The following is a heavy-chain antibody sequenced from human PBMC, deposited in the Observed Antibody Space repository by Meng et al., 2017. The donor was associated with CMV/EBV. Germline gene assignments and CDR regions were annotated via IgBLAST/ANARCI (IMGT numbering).Heavy chain of an antibody. Sequence: GESLKISCAASGFTFRSYEMNWVRQAPGKGLEWVSYISSSGSTIYYADSVKGRFTISRDNAKHSLYLQMNSLRAEDTAVYYCARDFSFCSSTSCYPTEFDYWGQGTLVTVSS. CDR2: ISSSGSTI. CDR3: ARDFSFCSSTSCYPTEFDY. V-gene: IGHV3-48*03. D-gene: IGHD2-2*01. CDR1: GFTFRSYE. J-gene: IGHJ4*02.